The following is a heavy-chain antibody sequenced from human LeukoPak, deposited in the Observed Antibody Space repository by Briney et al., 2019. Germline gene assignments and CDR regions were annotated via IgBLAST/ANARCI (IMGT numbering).Heavy chain of an antibody. CDR3: ARGYSYGPTDY. D-gene: IGHD5-18*01. V-gene: IGHV3-11*06. CDR2: ISSSSSYT. Sequence: PGGSLRLSCAASGFTFSDYYMSWIRQAPGKGLEGVSYISSSSSYTNYADSVKGRFTISRDNAKNSLYLQMNSLRAEDTAVYYCARGYSYGPTDYWGQGTLVTVSS. CDR1: GFTFSDYY. J-gene: IGHJ4*02.